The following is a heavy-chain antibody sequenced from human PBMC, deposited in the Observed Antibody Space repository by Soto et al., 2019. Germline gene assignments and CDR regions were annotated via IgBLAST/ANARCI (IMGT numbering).Heavy chain of an antibody. CDR2: ISGSGGST. CDR3: AKDWGYGDYAFDY. D-gene: IGHD4-17*01. J-gene: IGHJ4*02. V-gene: IGHV3-23*01. Sequence: EVQLLESGGGLVQPGGSLRLSCAASGFTFSSYAMSWVRQAPGKGLEWVSAISGSGGSTYYADSVKGRFTISRDNSKNTLYLQMNSRRAEDTAVYYCAKDWGYGDYAFDYWGQGTLVTVSS. CDR1: GFTFSSYA.